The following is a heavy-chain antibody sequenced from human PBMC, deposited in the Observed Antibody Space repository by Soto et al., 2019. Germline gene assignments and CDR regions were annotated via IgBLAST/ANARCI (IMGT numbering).Heavy chain of an antibody. CDR1: GGTFSSYA. Sequence: ASVKVSCKASGGTFSSYAISWVRQAPGQGLEWMGGIIPIFGTANYAQKFQGRVTITADESTSTAYLELSSLRSEDTAVYYCASPPKGSSNPRYYYGMDVWGQGTTVTVSS. CDR2: IIPIFGTA. V-gene: IGHV1-69*13. J-gene: IGHJ6*02. CDR3: ASPPKGSSNPRYYYGMDV.